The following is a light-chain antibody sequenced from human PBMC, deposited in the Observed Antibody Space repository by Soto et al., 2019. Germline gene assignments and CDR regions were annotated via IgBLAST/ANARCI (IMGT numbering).Light chain of an antibody. CDR2: FAS. V-gene: IGKV1-39*01. Sequence: DIQMTQSPSSLSASVGDRVVITCRASQTISAYVNWYQHKPGKAPKLLISFASALQSGVPSRFSGSGSGTEFTLTISSLQPDDFATYYCQQYSRYWTFGQGTKVEIK. J-gene: IGKJ1*01. CDR1: QTISAY. CDR3: QQYSRYWT.